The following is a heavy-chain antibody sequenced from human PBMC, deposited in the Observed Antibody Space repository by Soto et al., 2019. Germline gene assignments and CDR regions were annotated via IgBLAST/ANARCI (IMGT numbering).Heavy chain of an antibody. CDR3: ARRYSSTFFWDY. D-gene: IGHD2-2*01. CDR1: GFSFSDHY. J-gene: IGHJ4*02. V-gene: IGHV3-72*01. CDR2: SRNKADSYTT. Sequence: EVQLVESGGGLVQPGGSLRLSCAASGFSFSDHYMDWVRQAPGRGLEWVGRSRNKADSYTTEYAASVKGRFIISRDDSQNSLYLQMNSLITEETAVYYCARRYSSTFFWDYWGPGTLVNVSS.